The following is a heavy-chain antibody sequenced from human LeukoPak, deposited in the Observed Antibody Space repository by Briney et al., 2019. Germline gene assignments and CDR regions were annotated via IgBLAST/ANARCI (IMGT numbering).Heavy chain of an antibody. Sequence: PGGSLRLSCAASGFTFSDYSMSWIRQPPGKGLEWIGNVYYIGITYYNPSLKSRVTISVDTSKNRFSLKLNSVTAADTAVYYCARHARYYDSWSDYWGQGTLVTVSS. CDR1: GFTFSDYS. CDR2: VYYIGIT. V-gene: IGHV4-39*01. D-gene: IGHD3-22*01. J-gene: IGHJ4*02. CDR3: ARHARYYDSWSDY.